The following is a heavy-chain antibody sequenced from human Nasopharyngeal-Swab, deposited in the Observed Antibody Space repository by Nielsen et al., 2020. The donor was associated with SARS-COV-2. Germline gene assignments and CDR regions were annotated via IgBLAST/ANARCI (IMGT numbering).Heavy chain of an antibody. CDR3: ARGSLRRYCSSTSCYASSWFDP. J-gene: IGHJ5*02. V-gene: IGHV4-34*01. Sequence: RQAPGKGLGWIGEINHSGSTNYNPSLKSRVTISVDTSKNQFSLKLSSVTAADTAVYYCARGSLRRYCSSTSCYASSWFDPWGQGTLVTVSS. CDR2: INHSGST. D-gene: IGHD2-2*01.